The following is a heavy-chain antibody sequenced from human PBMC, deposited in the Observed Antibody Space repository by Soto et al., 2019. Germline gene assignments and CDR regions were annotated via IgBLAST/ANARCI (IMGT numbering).Heavy chain of an antibody. CDR1: GFTFSNYA. Sequence: EVRLLESGGGLVQPGGSLRLSCAASGFTFSNYAMNWVRQFSGKGLEWVSTITAGGGGTYYVDSVKGRFTISRDNSKNTLYRQMNSLRAEDTAVYYCAHSDYGDYVRFDPWGQGTQVIVSS. D-gene: IGHD4-17*01. J-gene: IGHJ5*02. V-gene: IGHV3-23*01. CDR3: AHSDYGDYVRFDP. CDR2: ITAGGGGT.